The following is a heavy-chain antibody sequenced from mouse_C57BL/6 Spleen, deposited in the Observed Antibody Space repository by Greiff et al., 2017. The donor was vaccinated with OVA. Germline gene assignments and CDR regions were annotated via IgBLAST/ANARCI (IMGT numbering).Heavy chain of an antibody. J-gene: IGHJ4*01. CDR2: IYPGDGDT. D-gene: IGHD2-5*01. CDR3: ARTFYYSNPGYAMDY. Sequence: QVQLQQSGAELVKPGASVKLSCKASGYTFTEYTIHWVKQRSGKGLEWIGRIYPGDGDTNYNGKFKGKATLTADKSSSTAYMQLSSLTSEDSAVYFCARTFYYSNPGYAMDYWGQGTSVTVSS. CDR1: GYTFTEYT. V-gene: IGHV1-82*01.